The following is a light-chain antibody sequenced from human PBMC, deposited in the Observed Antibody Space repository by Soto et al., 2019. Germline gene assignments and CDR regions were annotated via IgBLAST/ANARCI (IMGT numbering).Light chain of an antibody. Sequence: DIQLNQSPSTLPASVGDRVTVTCRARQSVRGWLAWYQQKPGEAPKLLIYDAPALPRWVPSRFTGGASGTDFTPTIRSLQPEDFATYYCQELNSYPITFGQGTRLEIK. J-gene: IGKJ5*01. CDR3: QELNSYPIT. CDR2: DAP. V-gene: IGKV1-5*01. CDR1: QSVRGW.